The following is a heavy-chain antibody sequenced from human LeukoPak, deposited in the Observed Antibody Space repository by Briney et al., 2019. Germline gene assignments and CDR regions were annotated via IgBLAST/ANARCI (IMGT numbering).Heavy chain of an antibody. Sequence: ASAKVSCKVSGYTLTELSMHWVRQAPGKGLEWMGGFDPEDGETIYAQKFQGRVTMTEDTSTDTAYMELSSLRSEDTAVYYCATGLEGIRTFDNWGQRTLVTVSS. CDR3: ATGLEGIRTFDN. V-gene: IGHV1-24*01. CDR2: FDPEDGET. J-gene: IGHJ4*02. D-gene: IGHD1-1*01. CDR1: GYTLTELS.